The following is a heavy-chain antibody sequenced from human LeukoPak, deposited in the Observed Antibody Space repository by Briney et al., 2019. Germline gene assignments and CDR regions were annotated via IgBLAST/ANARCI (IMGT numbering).Heavy chain of an antibody. CDR1: GGSISSYY. CDR3: ARGTALNRRFGVINFDY. Sequence: SETLSLTCTVSGGSISSYYWSWIRQPAGKGLEWIGRIYTSGSTNYNPSLKSRVTMSVDTSKNQFSLKLSSVTAADTAVYYCARGTALNRRFGVINFDYWGQGTLVTVSS. CDR2: IYTSGST. D-gene: IGHD3-10*01. V-gene: IGHV4-4*07. J-gene: IGHJ4*02.